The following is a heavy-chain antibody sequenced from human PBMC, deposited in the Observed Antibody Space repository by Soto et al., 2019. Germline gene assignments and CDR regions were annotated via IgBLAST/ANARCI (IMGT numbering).Heavy chain of an antibody. CDR3: ARDWAYSGHVDY. CDR1: GYMFTSYG. J-gene: IGHJ4*02. CDR2: ISAHNGNT. Sequence: QVQLVQSGAEVKKPGASVKVSCKASGYMFTSYGISWVRQAPGQGLEWMGWISAHNGNTKNAQKFQGRVTMTTDTSTSTAYMELRSLRSDDTAVYYCARDWAYSGHVDYWGQGTLVPVSS. V-gene: IGHV1-18*01. D-gene: IGHD6-13*01.